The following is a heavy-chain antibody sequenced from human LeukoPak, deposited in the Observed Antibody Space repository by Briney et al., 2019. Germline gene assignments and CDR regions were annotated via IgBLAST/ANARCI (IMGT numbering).Heavy chain of an antibody. J-gene: IGHJ5*02. D-gene: IGHD4-17*01. CDR1: GGSISGYY. V-gene: IGHV4-59*01. Sequence: SETLSLTCSVSGGSISGYYWSWIRQPPGKGLEWIGYIHYSGSTNYNPSLKSRVTISVDTSKNQFSLKLSSVTAADTAVYYCARSRGGYGDYGNWFDPWGQGTLVSVSS. CDR3: ARSRGGYGDYGNWFDP. CDR2: IHYSGST.